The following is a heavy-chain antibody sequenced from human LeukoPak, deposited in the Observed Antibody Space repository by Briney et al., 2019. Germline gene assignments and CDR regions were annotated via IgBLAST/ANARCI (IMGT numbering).Heavy chain of an antibody. CDR2: IYHTGST. V-gene: IGHV4-30-4*01. Sequence: PSETLSLTCTVSGGSISSGDYYWSWIRQPPGKGLEWIGYIYHTGSTYYNSSLESRVTISLYTSKNQFSLKLSSLTAADTAVYYCARNSDFSFDYWGQGTLVTVSS. D-gene: IGHD3-3*01. CDR1: GGSISSGDYY. J-gene: IGHJ4*02. CDR3: ARNSDFSFDY.